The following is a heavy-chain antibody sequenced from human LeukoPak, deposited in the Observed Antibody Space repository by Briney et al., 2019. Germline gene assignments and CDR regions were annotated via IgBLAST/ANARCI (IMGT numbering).Heavy chain of an antibody. CDR1: GFTFSSYS. CDR3: ARGNTAMVSIDY. J-gene: IGHJ4*02. V-gene: IGHV3-21*01. D-gene: IGHD5-18*01. Sequence: GGSLRLPCAASGFTFSSYSMNWVRQAPGKGLEWVSSISSSSSYIYYADSVKGRFTISRDNAKNSLYLQMNSLRAEDTAVYYCARGNTAMVSIDYWGQGTLVTVSS. CDR2: ISSSSSYI.